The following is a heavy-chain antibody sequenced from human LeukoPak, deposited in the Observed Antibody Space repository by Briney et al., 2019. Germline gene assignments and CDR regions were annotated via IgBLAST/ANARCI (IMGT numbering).Heavy chain of an antibody. CDR2: ISSSGGT. J-gene: IGHJ4*02. D-gene: IGHD2-8*01. V-gene: IGHV4-4*08. CDR1: GFTFSSYE. Sequence: PGGSLRLSCAASGFTFSSYEMNWVRQAPGKGLEWIGTISSSGGTYYNPSLRSRSSLSADTSKNQFSLSLSSVTAADTAFYFCARLALLNDPDFWGQGTLVTVSS. CDR3: ARLALLNDPDF.